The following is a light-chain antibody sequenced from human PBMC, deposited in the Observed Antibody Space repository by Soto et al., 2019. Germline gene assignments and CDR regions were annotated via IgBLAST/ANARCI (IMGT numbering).Light chain of an antibody. CDR1: QSVSSK. J-gene: IGKJ1*01. Sequence: EIVMTQSPATLSVSPGERATLSCRASQSVSSKLAWYQQKPGQGPRLLIYGASTRATGIPARLSGSWSGTEFTLTISSLQSEDFAVYYCQHYSTWLWTFGQGTKVEIK. CDR2: GAS. CDR3: QHYSTWLWT. V-gene: IGKV3-15*01.